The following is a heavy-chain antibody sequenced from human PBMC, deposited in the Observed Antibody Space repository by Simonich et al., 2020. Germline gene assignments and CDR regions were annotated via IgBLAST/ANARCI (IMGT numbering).Heavy chain of an antibody. D-gene: IGHD1-26*01. V-gene: IGHV3-23*01. CDR3: AKDSSLVGATDWFDP. J-gene: IGHJ5*02. CDR2: ISGSVVST. Sequence: EVQLLESGGGLVQPGGSLRLSCAASGFTFSSYAMSWVRQAPGRGRDVGSAISGSVVSTYYADSVKGRFTISRDNSKNTLYLQMNSLRAEDTAVYYCAKDSSLVGATDWFDPWGQGTLVTVSS. CDR1: GFTFSSYA.